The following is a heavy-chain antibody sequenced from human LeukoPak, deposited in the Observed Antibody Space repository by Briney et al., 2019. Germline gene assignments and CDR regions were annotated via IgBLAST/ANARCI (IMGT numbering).Heavy chain of an antibody. V-gene: IGHV3-30*02. Sequence: PGGSLRLSCAASGFTFSSYGMHWVRQAPGKGLEWVAVIWYDGSDKYYADSVKGRFTISRDNSKNTLYLQMNSLRVEDTAVYYCAKDAGYQPPFDYWGQGTLVTVSS. CDR3: AKDAGYQPPFDY. D-gene: IGHD6-25*01. CDR1: GFTFSSYG. J-gene: IGHJ4*02. CDR2: IWYDGSDK.